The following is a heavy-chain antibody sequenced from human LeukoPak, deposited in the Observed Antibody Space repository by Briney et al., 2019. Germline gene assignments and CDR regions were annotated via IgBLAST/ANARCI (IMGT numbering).Heavy chain of an antibody. CDR1: GGSISSYY. D-gene: IGHD3-9*01. V-gene: IGHV4-4*07. J-gene: IGHJ6*03. Sequence: SETLSLTCTVSGGSISSYYWSWIRQPAGKGLEWIGRIYTSGSTNYNPSLKSRVTMSVDTSKNQFSLKLSSVTAADTAVYYCARDRGYDILTGYYENYYYYMDVWGKGTTVTVSS. CDR2: IYTSGST. CDR3: ARDRGYDILTGYYENYYYYMDV.